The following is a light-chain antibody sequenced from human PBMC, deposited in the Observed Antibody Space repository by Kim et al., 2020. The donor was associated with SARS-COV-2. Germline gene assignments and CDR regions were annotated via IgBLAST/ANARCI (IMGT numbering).Light chain of an antibody. CDR2: GAS. Sequence: SPGEKDTLSCRASQSVSSSYLAWYQQKPGQAPRLLIYGASSRATGVPDRFSGSGSGTDFTLTITRLEPEDFAVYYCQQYGNSPHTFGKGTKVDIK. J-gene: IGKJ1*01. CDR1: QSVSSSY. V-gene: IGKV3-20*01. CDR3: QQYGNSPHT.